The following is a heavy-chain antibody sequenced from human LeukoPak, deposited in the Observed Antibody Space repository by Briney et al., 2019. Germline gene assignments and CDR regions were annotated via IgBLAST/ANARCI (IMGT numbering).Heavy chain of an antibody. Sequence: ASVKVSCKASGYTFTYYYMHWVRQAPGQGLEWMGWINPYSGDTNYAQEFQGRVTMTRDTSITTAYMDLSRLKSDDTAVYYCARASVENTLRIDDYWGQGTLVTVSS. J-gene: IGHJ4*02. CDR1: GYTFTYYY. CDR2: INPYSGDT. CDR3: ARASVENTLRIDDY. D-gene: IGHD2-15*01. V-gene: IGHV1-2*02.